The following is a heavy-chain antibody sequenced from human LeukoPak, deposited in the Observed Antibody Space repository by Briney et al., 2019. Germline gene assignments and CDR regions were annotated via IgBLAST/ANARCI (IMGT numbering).Heavy chain of an antibody. CDR2: TYYRSKWYN. CDR3: ARSTGPIDY. Sequence: SPTLSLTCAISGDSVSSNSAGWNWIRQSPSRGLEWLGRTYYRSKWYNDDAVSVKSRITINPDTAKNQFSLQLNSVTPEDTALYYCARSTGPIDYWGQGTLVTVSS. J-gene: IGHJ4*02. CDR1: GDSVSSNSAG. V-gene: IGHV6-1*01. D-gene: IGHD1-1*01.